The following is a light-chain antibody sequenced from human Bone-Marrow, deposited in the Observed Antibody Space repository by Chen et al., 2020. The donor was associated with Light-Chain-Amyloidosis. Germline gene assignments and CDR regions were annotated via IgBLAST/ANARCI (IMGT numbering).Light chain of an antibody. J-gene: IGLJ1*01. Sequence: QSVLTQPPSLSGAPGQRVTISCTGSNSNIGASDDVHWYQQLPGTAPKLLIYGNSNRPSGVPDRFSGSKSDTSASLAITGLQAEDEADYYCQSYDNSLSGNFVFGTGTKVTVL. CDR3: QSYDNSLSGNFV. CDR1: NSNIGASDD. CDR2: GNS. V-gene: IGLV1-40*01.